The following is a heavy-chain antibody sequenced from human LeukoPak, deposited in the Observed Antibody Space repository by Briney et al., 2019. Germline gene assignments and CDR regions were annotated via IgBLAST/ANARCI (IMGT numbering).Heavy chain of an antibody. D-gene: IGHD3-3*01. V-gene: IGHV3-53*01. CDR3: ARGTSHDFWSGYYLDV. CDR2: IYSGGST. J-gene: IGHJ6*02. CDR1: GFTVSSNY. Sequence: GGSLRLSCAASGFTVSSNYMSWVRQAPGKGLEWGSVIYSGGSTYYADSVKGRFTISRDNSKNTLYLQMNSLRAEDTAVYYCARGTSHDFWSGYYLDVWGQGTTVTVSS.